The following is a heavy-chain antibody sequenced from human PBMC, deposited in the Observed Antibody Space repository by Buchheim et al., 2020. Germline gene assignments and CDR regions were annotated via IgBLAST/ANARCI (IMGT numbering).Heavy chain of an antibody. D-gene: IGHD5-18*01. Sequence: QVQLQQWGAGLLKPSETLSLTCAVYGGSFSGYYWSWIRQPPGKGLEWIGEINYSGSTNYNPSLKSRVTISLDTSKNQFSLKLSSVTAADTAVYYCARRPLDKAMVTSMRSWYFDLWGRGTL. V-gene: IGHV4-34*01. CDR1: GGSFSGYY. J-gene: IGHJ2*01. CDR3: ARRPLDKAMVTSMRSWYFDL. CDR2: INYSGST.